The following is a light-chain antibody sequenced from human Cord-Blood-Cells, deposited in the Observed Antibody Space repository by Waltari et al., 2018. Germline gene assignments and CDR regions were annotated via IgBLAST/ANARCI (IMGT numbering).Light chain of an antibody. CDR2: EVS. Sequence: QSALTTPAAATGAPALAITISRTGTSSDVGGYHYVFWYQQHPGKAPKLMIYEVSNRPSGVSNRFSGSKSGNTASLTISGLQAEDEADYYCSSYTSSSTYVFGTGTKVTVL. CDR1: SSDVGGYHY. J-gene: IGLJ1*01. CDR3: SSYTSSSTYV. V-gene: IGLV2-14*01.